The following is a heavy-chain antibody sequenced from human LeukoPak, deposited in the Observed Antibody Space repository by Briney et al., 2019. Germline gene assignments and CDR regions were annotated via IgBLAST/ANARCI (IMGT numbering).Heavy chain of an antibody. CDR1: GYTFTSYG. J-gene: IGHJ6*02. D-gene: IGHD3-9*01. V-gene: IGHV1-18*01. Sequence: GASVTVSCTASGYTFTSYGISWVRQAPGQGLEWMGWISAYKGNTNYAQNHQGRVTITTDTSKSTAYMELRSLRSDDTAVYYCAREYFNRETHVRRSYYYYYGMDVWGQGTTVTVSS. CDR3: AREYFNRETHVRRSYYYYYGMDV. CDR2: ISAYKGNT.